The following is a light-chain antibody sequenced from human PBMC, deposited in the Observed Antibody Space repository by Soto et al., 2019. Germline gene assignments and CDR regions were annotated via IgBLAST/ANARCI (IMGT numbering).Light chain of an antibody. J-gene: IGLJ1*01. CDR3: QVWDISSDQYL. CDR1: KIESKS. CDR2: DDG. V-gene: IGLV3-21*02. Sequence: SSELTRPPSVSVAPGQTARITGGGNKIESKSVHWYQQRPGQAPVLVLYDDGNRPSGIPERLSGSNSGSTATLTISSVEASDEADYFCQVWDISSDQYLFGPGTKVTVL.